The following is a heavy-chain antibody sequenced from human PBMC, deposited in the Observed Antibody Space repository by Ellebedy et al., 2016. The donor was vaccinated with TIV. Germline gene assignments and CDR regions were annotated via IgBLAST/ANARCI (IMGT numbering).Heavy chain of an antibody. Sequence: SVKVSXXASGGTFSSYAISWVRQAPGQGLEWMGRIIPILGIANYAQKFQGRVTITADKSTSTAYMELSSLRSEDTAVYYCARGPASTSWYGGDYWGQGTLVTVSS. J-gene: IGHJ4*02. V-gene: IGHV1-69*04. D-gene: IGHD2-2*01. CDR1: GGTFSSYA. CDR2: IIPILGIA. CDR3: ARGPASTSWYGGDY.